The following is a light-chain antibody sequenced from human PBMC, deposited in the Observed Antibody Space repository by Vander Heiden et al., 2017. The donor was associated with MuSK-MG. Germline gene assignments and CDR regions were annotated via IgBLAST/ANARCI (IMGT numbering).Light chain of an antibody. Sequence: DIVMTQSPDSLAVSLGERATINCKSSQSILYSSNNKNYLAWYQQKPGHPPQLLIYWASTREYGVPDRFSGSGSGTDFTLTISSLQAEDVAVYYWQQDYSTLTFGGGTKVEIK. CDR3: QQDYSTLT. J-gene: IGKJ4*01. V-gene: IGKV4-1*01. CDR2: WAS. CDR1: QSILYSSNNKNY.